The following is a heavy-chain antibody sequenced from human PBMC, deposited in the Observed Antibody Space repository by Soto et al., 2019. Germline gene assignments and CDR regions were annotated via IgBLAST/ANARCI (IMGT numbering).Heavy chain of an antibody. J-gene: IGHJ4*02. D-gene: IGHD4-17*01. CDR3: ASGGFGATVTS. CDR2: INPSGGTT. V-gene: IGHV1-46*01. Sequence: QVQLVQSGAEVKKPGASVKVSCKASGYTFTSYYMHWVRQAPGQGLEWMGIINPSGGTTTYAQNFQGRVTMTRDTSTSTFYMQLSSLRSEDTALYYCASGGFGATVTSWGQGTLVTVSS. CDR1: GYTFTSYY.